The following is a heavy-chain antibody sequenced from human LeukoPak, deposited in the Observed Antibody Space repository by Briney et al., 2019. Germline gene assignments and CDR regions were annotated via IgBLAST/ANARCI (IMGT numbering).Heavy chain of an antibody. CDR3: ARPGIVGATWFDP. D-gene: IGHD1-26*01. J-gene: IGHJ5*02. CDR1: GGTFSSYA. Sequence: SVKVSCKASGGTFSSYAISWVRQAPGQGLEWVGGIIPIFGTANYAQKFQGRVTITTDESTSTAYMELSSLRSEDTAVYYCARPGIVGATWFDPWGQGTLVTVSS. V-gene: IGHV1-69*05. CDR2: IIPIFGTA.